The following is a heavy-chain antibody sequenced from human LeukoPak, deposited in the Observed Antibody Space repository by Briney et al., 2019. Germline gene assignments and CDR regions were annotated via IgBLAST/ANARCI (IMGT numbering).Heavy chain of an antibody. CDR2: VFYSGST. J-gene: IGHJ5*02. D-gene: IGHD3-22*01. CDR1: GGSISSYY. Sequence: SETLSLTCTVSGGSISSYYWSWIRQPPGKGLEWIGYVFYSGSTNYDPSLKSRVTISVDTSKNRFSLKVSSVTAADTAVYYCARLWLDGWFDPWGQGTLVTVSS. CDR3: ARLWLDGWFDP. V-gene: IGHV4-59*01.